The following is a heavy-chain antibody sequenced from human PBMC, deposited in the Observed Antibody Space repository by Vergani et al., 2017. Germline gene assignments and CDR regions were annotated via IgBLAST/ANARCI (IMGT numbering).Heavy chain of an antibody. D-gene: IGHD5-24*01. V-gene: IGHV1-2*04. CDR1: GYTFTGYY. CDR2: INPNSGGT. J-gene: IGHJ5*02. Sequence: QVQLVQSGAEVKKPGASVKVSCKASGYTFTGYYMHWVRQAPGQGLEWMGWINPNSGGTNYAQKFQGWVTMTRDTSISTAYMELSRLRSDDTAVYYCARDNRGDGYNTHNWFDPWGQGTLVTVSS. CDR3: ARDNRGDGYNTHNWFDP.